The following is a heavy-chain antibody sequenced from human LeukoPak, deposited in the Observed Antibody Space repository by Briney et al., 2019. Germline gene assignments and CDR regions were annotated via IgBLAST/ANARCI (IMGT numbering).Heavy chain of an antibody. Sequence: GGSLRLSCAASGFTFSSYWMSWVRQAPGKGLEWVANIKQDGSEKYYVDSVKGRFTISRDNAKNSLYLQMNSLRAEDTAVYYCARAVGYYDPTCFDYWGQGTLVTVSS. CDR2: IKQDGSEK. CDR1: GFTFSSYW. J-gene: IGHJ4*02. V-gene: IGHV3-7*01. D-gene: IGHD3-3*01. CDR3: ARAVGYYDPTCFDY.